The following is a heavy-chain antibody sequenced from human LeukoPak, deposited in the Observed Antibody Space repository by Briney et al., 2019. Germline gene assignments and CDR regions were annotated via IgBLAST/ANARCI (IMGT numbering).Heavy chain of an antibody. Sequence: SETLSLTCAVSGASISGSGYYWGWIRQPPGMELQWIGNIYHTGSTYYNASLQSRVTISIDTSKNQFSLKLSSVTAADTAVYYCARGLWVTKFLYYYYYMDVWGKGTTVTVSS. V-gene: IGHV4-39*07. J-gene: IGHJ6*03. D-gene: IGHD4-17*01. CDR1: GASISGSGYY. CDR2: IYHTGST. CDR3: ARGLWVTKFLYYYYYMDV.